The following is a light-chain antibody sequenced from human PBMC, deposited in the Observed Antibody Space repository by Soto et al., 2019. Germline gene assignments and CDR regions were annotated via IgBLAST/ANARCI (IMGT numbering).Light chain of an antibody. CDR3: QQYNNWPQYT. Sequence: EIVMTQSPATLSVSPGERATLSCRASQSVSSNLAWYQQKPGQAPRLLIYGASTRATGIPARFSGSGSGTEFTLTISSLQSEDFAVSYCQQYNNWPQYTFGQGIKLEIK. J-gene: IGKJ2*01. V-gene: IGKV3-15*01. CDR2: GAS. CDR1: QSVSSN.